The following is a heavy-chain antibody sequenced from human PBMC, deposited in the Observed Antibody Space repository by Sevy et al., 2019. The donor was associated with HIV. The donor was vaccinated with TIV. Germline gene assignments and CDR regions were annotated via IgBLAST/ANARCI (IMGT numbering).Heavy chain of an antibody. CDR1: GFTFSNYW. V-gene: IGHV3-7*03. CDR2: IKEDGSEN. CDR3: ARVGGCSSTSCFAYWFDP. J-gene: IGHJ5*02. Sequence: GGSLRLSCAASGFTFSNYWMSWLRQAPGKGLEWVAYIKEDGSENYYVDSVKGRFTISRDNAKNSLYLQMNSLRAEDTAVYYCARVGGCSSTSCFAYWFDPWGQRTLVTVSS. D-gene: IGHD2-2*01.